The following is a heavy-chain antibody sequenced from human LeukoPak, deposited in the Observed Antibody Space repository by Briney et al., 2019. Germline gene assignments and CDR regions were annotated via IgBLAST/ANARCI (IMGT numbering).Heavy chain of an antibody. J-gene: IGHJ4*02. D-gene: IGHD6-19*01. Sequence: GGSLRLSCAASGFTFSSYSMNWVRQAPGKGLEWASSISSSSSYIYYADSVKGRFTISRDNAKNSLYLQMNSLRAEDTAVYYCARDLTAVGIDNWGQGTLVTVSS. CDR1: GFTFSSYS. CDR2: ISSSSSYI. CDR3: ARDLTAVGIDN. V-gene: IGHV3-21*01.